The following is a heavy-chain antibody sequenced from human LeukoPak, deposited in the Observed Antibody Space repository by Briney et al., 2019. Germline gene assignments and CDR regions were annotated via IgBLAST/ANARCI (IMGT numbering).Heavy chain of an antibody. Sequence: PRGSLRLSCAASGFTFSSYGMHWVRQAPGKGLEWVAVISYDGSNKYYADSVKGRFTISRDNSKNTLYLQMNSLRAEDTAVYYCARDARGAAAADDPFDIWGQGTMVTVSS. J-gene: IGHJ3*02. CDR3: ARDARGAAAADDPFDI. CDR1: GFTFSSYG. V-gene: IGHV3-30*03. CDR2: ISYDGSNK. D-gene: IGHD6-13*01.